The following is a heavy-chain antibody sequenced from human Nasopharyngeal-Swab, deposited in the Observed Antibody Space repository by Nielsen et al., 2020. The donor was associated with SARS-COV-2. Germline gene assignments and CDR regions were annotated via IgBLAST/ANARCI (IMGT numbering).Heavy chain of an antibody. Sequence: GGSLRLSCAASGFTFSNYSMNWVRQAPGKGLEWVSSISSSTSYIYYADSVKSRFTISRDNAKNSLYLQMNSLRAEDTAVYYCARDGFGESPYYYYYGMDVWGQGTTVTVSS. J-gene: IGHJ6*02. CDR2: ISSSTSYI. D-gene: IGHD3-10*01. CDR3: ARDGFGESPYYYYYGMDV. CDR1: GFTFSNYS. V-gene: IGHV3-21*01.